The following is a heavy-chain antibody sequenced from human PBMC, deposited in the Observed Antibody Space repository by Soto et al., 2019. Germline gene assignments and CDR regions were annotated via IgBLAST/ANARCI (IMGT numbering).Heavy chain of an antibody. CDR3: ARGTVTGSEYNFYHYGMDV. Sequence: QVQLVQSGVEVKKPGSSVKVSCKASGGTLNSYAIDWVRQAPGQGLEWMGGTIPIFGNTYYAQRWQGRAKPSEEESTRTGYRELSTLTSEDTSVYYCARGTVTGSEYNFYHYGMDVWGQGTKVIVSS. J-gene: IGHJ6*02. CDR2: TIPIFGNT. V-gene: IGHV1-69*12. CDR1: GGTLNSYA. D-gene: IGHD1-1*01.